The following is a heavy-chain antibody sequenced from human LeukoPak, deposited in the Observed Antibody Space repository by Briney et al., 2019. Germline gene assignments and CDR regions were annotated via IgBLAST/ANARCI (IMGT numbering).Heavy chain of an antibody. J-gene: IGHJ4*02. CDR2: IAAGSGYI. V-gene: IGHV3-23*01. CDR3: AKRGVVIRVILVGFHKEAYYFDS. D-gene: IGHD3-22*01. Sequence: GSLRLSCAASGHTFSRHIMNWVRQAPGKGLEWVSVIAAGSGYIHYADSVRGRFTISRDNSKNTLYLQMDSLRAEDTAVYFCAKRGVVIRVILVGFHKEAYYFDSWGQGALVTVSS. CDR1: GHTFSRHI.